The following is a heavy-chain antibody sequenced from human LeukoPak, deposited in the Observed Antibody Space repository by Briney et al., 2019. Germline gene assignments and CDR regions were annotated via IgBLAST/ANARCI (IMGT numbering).Heavy chain of an antibody. V-gene: IGHV4-4*07. D-gene: IGHD5-18*01. Sequence: PSETLSLTCTVSGGSISSYYWSWIRQPAGKGLEWIGRIYTSGSTNYNPSLKSRVTMSVDTSKNQFSLKLSSVTAADTAVYYCARDYSYGYFRYFDLWGRGTLVTVSS. CDR3: ARDYSYGYFRYFDL. CDR2: IYTSGST. J-gene: IGHJ2*01. CDR1: GGSISSYY.